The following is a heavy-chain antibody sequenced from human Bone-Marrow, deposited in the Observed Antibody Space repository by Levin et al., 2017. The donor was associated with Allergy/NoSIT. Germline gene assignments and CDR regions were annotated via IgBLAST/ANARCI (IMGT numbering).Heavy chain of an antibody. CDR1: GFTFKNYA. CDR2: ISGSGSGT. D-gene: IGHD3-3*01. J-gene: IGHJ4*02. Sequence: PGESLKISCAASGFTFKNYAITWVRQAPGKGLYWVSTISGSGSGTYYADSVKGRFTISRDNSENTLYLQMNSLRAEDTAVYYCAKDRSGSRSKGDLDYWGQGTLVTVSS. CDR3: AKDRSGSRSKGDLDY. V-gene: IGHV3-23*01.